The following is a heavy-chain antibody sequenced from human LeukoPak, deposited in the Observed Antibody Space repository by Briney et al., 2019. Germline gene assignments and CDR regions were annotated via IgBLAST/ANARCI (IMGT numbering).Heavy chain of an antibody. CDR2: IKSKTDGGTT. V-gene: IGHV3-15*01. CDR3: TTGGLRGVAVAGDRFDY. Sequence: PGGSLRLSCAASGFTFSNAWMSWVRQAPGKGLEWVGRIKSKTDGGTTDYAAPVKGRFTISRDDSKNTLYLQMNSLKTEDTAVYYCTTGGLRGVAVAGDRFDYWGQGTLVTVSS. CDR1: GFTFSNAW. J-gene: IGHJ4*02. D-gene: IGHD6-19*01.